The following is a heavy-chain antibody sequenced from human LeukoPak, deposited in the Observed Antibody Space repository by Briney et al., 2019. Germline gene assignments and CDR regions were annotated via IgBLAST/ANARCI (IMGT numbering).Heavy chain of an antibody. J-gene: IGHJ3*02. CDR2: IYYSGST. Sequence: PSETLSLTCTVSGGSIISSAYSWGWIRQPPGKGLEYIGNIYYSGSTYYIPSLKSRVIISVDRSKNQFSLKLSSVTAADTAVYYCARLGGYGSGSPGAFDIWGQGTMVTVSS. V-gene: IGHV4-30-4*08. CDR3: ARLGGYGSGSPGAFDI. D-gene: IGHD3-10*01. CDR1: GGSIISSAYS.